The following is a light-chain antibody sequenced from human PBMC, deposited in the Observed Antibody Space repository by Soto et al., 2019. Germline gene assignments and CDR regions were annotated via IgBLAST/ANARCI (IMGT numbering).Light chain of an antibody. J-gene: IGKJ5*01. CDR3: QQYGSSPIT. CDR1: QSVSST. CDR2: GAS. Sequence: EIVMTQSPATLSVSPGERATLSCRASQSVSSTLAWYQQKPGQAPRLLIYGASTRATGIPARFSGSGSGTEFTLTISSLQSEDFALYYCQQYGSSPITFGQGTRLEIK. V-gene: IGKV3-15*01.